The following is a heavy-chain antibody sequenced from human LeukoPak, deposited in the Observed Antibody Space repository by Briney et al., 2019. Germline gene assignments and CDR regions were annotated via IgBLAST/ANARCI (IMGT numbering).Heavy chain of an antibody. CDR1: GGSISSYY. Sequence: KTSETLSLTCTVSGGSISSYYWSWIRQPPGKGLEWIGYIYYSGSTNYNPSLKSRVTISVDTSKNQFSLKLSSVTAADTAVYYCARHMGLGYSYGYPYFDYWGQGTPVTVSS. CDR3: ARHMGLGYSYGYPYFDY. D-gene: IGHD5-18*01. CDR2: IYYSGST. J-gene: IGHJ4*02. V-gene: IGHV4-59*08.